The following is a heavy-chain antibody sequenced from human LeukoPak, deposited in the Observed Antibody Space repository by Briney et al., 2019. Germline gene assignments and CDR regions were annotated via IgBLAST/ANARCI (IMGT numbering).Heavy chain of an antibody. CDR3: ARHYGGNSPFDY. CDR1: GGSISSGGYS. D-gene: IGHD4-23*01. V-gene: IGHV4-30-2*02. CDR2: IYHSGST. Sequence: PSETLSLTCAVSGGSISSGGYSWSWIRQPPGKGLEWIGYIYHSGSTYYNPSLKSRVTISVDMSKNQFSLKLSSVTAADTAVYYCARHYGGNSPFDYWGQGTLVTVSS. J-gene: IGHJ4*02.